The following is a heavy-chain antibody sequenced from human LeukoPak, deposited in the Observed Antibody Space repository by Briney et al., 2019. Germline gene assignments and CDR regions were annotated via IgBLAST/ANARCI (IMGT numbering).Heavy chain of an antibody. CDR3: ARRGYHDYSGFDY. D-gene: IGHD1-26*01. V-gene: IGHV3-21*01. CDR1: EFTFRSYS. CDR2: ISGRSDDI. J-gene: IGHJ4*02. Sequence: GGSLRLSCAGSEFTFRSYSMNWVRQAPGKGLEWVSSISGRSDDIYYADSVKGRFTISRDNSKNSLYLQMKRLRAEHTALYYCARRGYHDYSGFDYWGQGTLVTVSS.